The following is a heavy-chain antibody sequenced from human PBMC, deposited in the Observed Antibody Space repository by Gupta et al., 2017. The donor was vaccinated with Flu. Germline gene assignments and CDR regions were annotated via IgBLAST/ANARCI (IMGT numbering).Heavy chain of an antibody. D-gene: IGHD6-13*01. Sequence: RFTISRDNSKNTIYLQINSLRGDDTAVYYCAKDRSGNPAIDYWGQGALVTVSA. V-gene: IGHV3-23*01. J-gene: IGHJ4*02. CDR3: AKDRSGNPAIDY.